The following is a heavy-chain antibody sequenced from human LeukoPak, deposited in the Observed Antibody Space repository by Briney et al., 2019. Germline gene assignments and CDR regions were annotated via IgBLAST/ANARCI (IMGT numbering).Heavy chain of an antibody. CDR1: GFTFSSYG. V-gene: IGHV3-33*01. CDR2: IWYDGSNK. Sequence: GRSLRLSCAASGFTFSSYGMNWVRQAPGKGLEWVAVIWYDGSNKYYADSVKGRFTISRDNSKNTLYLQMNSLRAEDTAVYYCARWLRGIADEDGVDVWGQGTTVTVSS. D-gene: IGHD6-13*01. J-gene: IGHJ6*02. CDR3: ARWLRGIADEDGVDV.